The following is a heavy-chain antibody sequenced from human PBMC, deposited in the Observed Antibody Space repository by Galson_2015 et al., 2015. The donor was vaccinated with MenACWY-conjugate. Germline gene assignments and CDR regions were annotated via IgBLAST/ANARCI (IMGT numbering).Heavy chain of an antibody. V-gene: IGHV1-18*01. D-gene: IGHD6-13*01. Sequence: SVKVSCKAAGYTFTNFGITWVRKAPGQGLEWMGWISTYNGNANYAQKVRDRVMMTTDTSTNTVHMELKSLTSDDTAVYFCARDPIGRHDSSSLFLIDWGQGTPVTVSS. CDR3: ARDPIGRHDSSSLFLID. CDR2: ISTYNGNA. CDR1: GYTFTNFG. J-gene: IGHJ4*02.